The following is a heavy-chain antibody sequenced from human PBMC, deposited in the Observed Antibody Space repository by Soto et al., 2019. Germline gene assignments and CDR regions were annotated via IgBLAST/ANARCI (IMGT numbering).Heavy chain of an antibody. CDR2: IYPGDSDT. Sequence: GESLKISCKGSGYSFTSYWIGWVRQMPGKGLEWMGIIYPGDSDTRYSPSFQGQVTISADKSISTAYLQLSSLKASDTAMYYCARSHGPLAYWGGDCYFDYWGQGTLVTGSS. CDR1: GYSFTSYW. D-gene: IGHD2-21*02. CDR3: ARSHGPLAYWGGDCYFDY. V-gene: IGHV5-51*01. J-gene: IGHJ4*02.